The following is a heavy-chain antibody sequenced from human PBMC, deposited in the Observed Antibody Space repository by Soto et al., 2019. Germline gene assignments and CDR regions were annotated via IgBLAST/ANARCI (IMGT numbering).Heavy chain of an antibody. CDR3: TTEYNSRQDLNH. D-gene: IGHD6-6*01. CDR1: GFTFSTCS. CDR2: ISATCTYT. Sequence: EVQLVESGGGLVEPGGSLRLSCATSGFTFSTCSMNWVRQAPGKGLEWVASISATCTYTFYADSLKGRFTISRDNARNSLFLQMNSLRVEDTALYYCTTEYNSRQDLNHWGQGALVTVSS. J-gene: IGHJ5*02. V-gene: IGHV3-21*01.